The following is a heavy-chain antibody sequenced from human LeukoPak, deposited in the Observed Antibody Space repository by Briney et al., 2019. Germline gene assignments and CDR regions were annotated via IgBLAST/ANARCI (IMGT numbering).Heavy chain of an antibody. D-gene: IGHD1-26*01. V-gene: IGHV1-18*01. J-gene: IGHJ4*02. CDR3: ARDSGSYSVSDY. Sequence: ASVKVSCKASGYTFTSYGISWVRQAPGQGLEWMGWISAYTGNTNYAQKLQGRVTMTTDTSTSTAYMELRSLRSDDTAMYYCARDSGSYSVSDYWGQGTLVTVSS. CDR1: GYTFTSYG. CDR2: ISAYTGNT.